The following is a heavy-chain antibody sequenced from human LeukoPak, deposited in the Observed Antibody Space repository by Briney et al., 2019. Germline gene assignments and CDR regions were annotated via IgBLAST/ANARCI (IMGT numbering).Heavy chain of an antibody. D-gene: IGHD3-16*01. Sequence: SETLSLTCTVSGGSISSSSYYWGWIRQPPGKGLEWIGSIYYSGSTYYNPSLKSRVTISVDTSKNQFSLKLSSVTAADTAVYYCARQSLIYWYFDLWGRGTLVTVSS. V-gene: IGHV4-39*01. CDR3: ARQSLIYWYFDL. J-gene: IGHJ2*01. CDR2: IYYSGST. CDR1: GGSISSSSYY.